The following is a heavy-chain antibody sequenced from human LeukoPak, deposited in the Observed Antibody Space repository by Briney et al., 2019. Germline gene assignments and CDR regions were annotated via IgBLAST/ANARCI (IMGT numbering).Heavy chain of an antibody. CDR3: ARGRQQLVYDAFDI. CDR2: ISYDGSNK. J-gene: IGHJ3*02. D-gene: IGHD6-13*01. V-gene: IGHV3-30*04. Sequence: GGSLRLSCAASGFTFSSYAMHWVRQAPGKGLDWVAVISYDGSNKYYADSVKGRFTISRDNSKNKLYLQMNSLRAEDTAVYYCARGRQQLVYDAFDIWGQGRMVTVCS. CDR1: GFTFSSYA.